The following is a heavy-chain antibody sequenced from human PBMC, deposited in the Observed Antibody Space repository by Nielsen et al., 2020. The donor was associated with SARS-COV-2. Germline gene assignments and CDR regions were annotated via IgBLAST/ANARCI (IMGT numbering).Heavy chain of an antibody. D-gene: IGHD1-7*01. V-gene: IGHV4-4*02. Sequence: SETLSLTCAVSGGSISSNNWWSWVRQPPGQGLEWIGEIYHRGSTNYSPSLKTRVTISVDKSKNQFSLELRSVTAADTAVYYCAKKFGLNWNYDSWGQGTLVTVSS. J-gene: IGHJ5*01. CDR2: IYHRGST. CDR1: GGSISSNNW. CDR3: AKKFGLNWNYDS.